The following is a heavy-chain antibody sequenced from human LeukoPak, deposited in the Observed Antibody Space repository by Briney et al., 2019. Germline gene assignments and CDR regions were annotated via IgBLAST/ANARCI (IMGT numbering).Heavy chain of an antibody. V-gene: IGHV4-59*01. Sequence: SETLSLTCTVSGGSISSYYRSWIRQPTGKGLEWIGYIYYSGSTNYNPSLKSRVTISVDTSKNQCSLKLSSVTAADTAVYYCARGSLSTVLDYYYYMDVWGKGTTVTVSS. CDR2: IYYSGST. CDR3: ARGSLSTVLDYYYYMDV. D-gene: IGHD3-10*01. J-gene: IGHJ6*03. CDR1: GGSISSYY.